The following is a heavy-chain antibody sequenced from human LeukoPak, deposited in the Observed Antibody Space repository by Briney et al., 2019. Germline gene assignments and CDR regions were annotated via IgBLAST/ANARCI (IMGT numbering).Heavy chain of an antibody. CDR2: IYHSGST. V-gene: IGHV4-38-2*01. J-gene: IGHJ4*02. CDR1: GYSISSGYY. CDR3: ARRGSRYFDY. Sequence: SETLSLTCAVSGYSISSGYYWGWIRQPPGKGLEWIGSIYHSGSTYYNPSLKSRVTLSVDTSKNQFSLKLNSVTAADTAVYYCARRGSRYFDYWGQGTLVTVSS.